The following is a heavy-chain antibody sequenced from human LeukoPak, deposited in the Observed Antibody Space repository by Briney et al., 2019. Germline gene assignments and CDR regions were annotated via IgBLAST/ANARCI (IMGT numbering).Heavy chain of an antibody. V-gene: IGHV3-30*18. CDR2: ISYDGSNK. J-gene: IGHJ3*02. CDR3: AKASGVPWAAYAFDI. D-gene: IGHD3-10*01. CDR1: GFTFSSYG. Sequence: GGSLRLSCAVSGFTFSSYGMHWVRQAPGKGLEWVAVISYDGSNKYYEDSVKGRFTISRDSSKNTLYLQMNSLRAVDTAVYYCAKASGVPWAAYAFDIWGQGTMVTVSS.